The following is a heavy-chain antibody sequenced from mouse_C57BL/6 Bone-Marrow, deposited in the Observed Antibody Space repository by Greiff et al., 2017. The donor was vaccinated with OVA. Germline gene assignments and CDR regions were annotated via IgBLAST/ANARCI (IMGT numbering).Heavy chain of an antibody. V-gene: IGHV3-6*01. D-gene: IGHD2-5*01. J-gene: IGHJ4*01. CDR1: GYSITSGYY. CDR2: ISYDGSN. CDR3: ARNAYYSNYDYYAMDY. Sequence: EVQLVESGPGLVKPSQSLSLTCSVTGYSITSGYYWNWIRQLPGNQLEWMGYISYDGSNNYNPTLKNRISITRNTSKNQFFLKLKSVTTEDTATYYCARNAYYSNYDYYAMDYWGQGTSVTVSS.